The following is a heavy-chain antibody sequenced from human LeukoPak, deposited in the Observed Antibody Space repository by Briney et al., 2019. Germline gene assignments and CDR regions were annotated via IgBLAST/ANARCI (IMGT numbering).Heavy chain of an antibody. CDR2: IYYCWCT. CDR3: ASNYYGSGSLDY. J-gene: IGHJ4*02. CDR1: GGFISSYL. V-gene: IGHV4-59*08. Sequence: SETPPLTCTGTGGFISSYLWSWIRPPPGKGGEWIGFIYYCWCTNHNLSLNSRVTISVDTSKNQFSLKVSSMTAADTAVYYCASNYYGSGSLDYWGQGNLVTVSS. D-gene: IGHD3-10*01.